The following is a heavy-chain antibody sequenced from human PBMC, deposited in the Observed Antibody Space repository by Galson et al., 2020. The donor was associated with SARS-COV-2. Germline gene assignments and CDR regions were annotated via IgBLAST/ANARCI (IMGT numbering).Heavy chain of an antibody. CDR2: ISAYNGNT. V-gene: IGHV1-18*01. CDR3: ERDVRDRLPKPFDY. CDR1: GYTFTSYG. Sequence: ASVKVSCKASGYTFTSYGISWVRQAPGPGLEWMGWISAYNGNTNYAQKPQGRVTMTTDTSTRTDYMELRSLRSDDTAVYYCERDVRDRLPKPFDYWGQGTLVTVSS. J-gene: IGHJ4*02.